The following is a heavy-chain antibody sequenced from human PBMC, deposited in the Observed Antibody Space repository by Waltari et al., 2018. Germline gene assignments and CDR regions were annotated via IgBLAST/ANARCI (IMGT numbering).Heavy chain of an antibody. V-gene: IGHV4-4*02. Sequence: QVQLQESGPGLVKPSGTLSLTCAVSGGFISSNNWWSWVRQSPGKGLEWIGEIYHDGSTNFNPSLKSRVSISVDKSKNQFSLNLNSVTAADTAIYYCARGPLVPYNGFDPWGQGTLVTVSS. J-gene: IGHJ5*02. CDR1: GGFISSNNW. CDR3: ARGPLVPYNGFDP. CDR2: IYHDGST. D-gene: IGHD2-15*01.